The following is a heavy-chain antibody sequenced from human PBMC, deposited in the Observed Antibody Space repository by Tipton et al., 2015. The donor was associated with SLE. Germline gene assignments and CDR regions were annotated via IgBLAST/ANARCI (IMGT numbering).Heavy chain of an antibody. Sequence: TLSLTCAVYGGSFSSGGYYWSWIRQPAGKGLEWIGRAYTDGKTNYNPSLKSRVTISVDTSKNHFSLKLSSVTAADTAVYYCARASPGVWCFDLWGRGSLVTVSS. J-gene: IGHJ2*01. D-gene: IGHD2-8*01. CDR2: AYTDGKT. CDR1: GGSFSSGGYY. CDR3: ARASPGVWCFDL. V-gene: IGHV4-61*02.